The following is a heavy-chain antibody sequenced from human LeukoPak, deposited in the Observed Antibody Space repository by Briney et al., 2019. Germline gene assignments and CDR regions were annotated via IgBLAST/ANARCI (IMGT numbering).Heavy chain of an antibody. CDR2: IYYSGST. CDR3: ARHLNLIYCSSTSCNFDY. Sequence: PSETLSLTCIVSGGSISSSSYYWGWIRQPPGKGLEWIGSIYYSGSTYYNPSLKSRVTISVDTSKNQFSLKLSSVTAADTAVYYCARHLNLIYCSSTSCNFDYWGQGTLVTVSS. J-gene: IGHJ4*02. V-gene: IGHV4-39*01. CDR1: GGSISSSSYY. D-gene: IGHD2-2*01.